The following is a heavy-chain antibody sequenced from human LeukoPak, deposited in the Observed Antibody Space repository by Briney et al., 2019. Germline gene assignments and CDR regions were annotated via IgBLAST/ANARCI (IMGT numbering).Heavy chain of an antibody. J-gene: IGHJ4*02. CDR2: INPNSGGT. CDR3: ARLRDSSSYYFDY. V-gene: IGHV1-2*02. CDR1: GYTFTGYY. Sequence: ASVKVSCKASGYTFTGYYIHWVRQAPGQGLEWMGWINPNSGGTNYAQTFQGRVTVTRDTSITTAYMELSSLRSDDTAVYYCARLRDSSSYYFDYWGQGTLVTVSS.